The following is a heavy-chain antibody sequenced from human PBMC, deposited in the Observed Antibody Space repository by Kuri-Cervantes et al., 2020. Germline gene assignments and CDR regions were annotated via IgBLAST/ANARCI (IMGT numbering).Heavy chain of an antibody. V-gene: IGHV3-30*03. CDR1: GFTFSSYG. D-gene: IGHD5-12*01. Sequence: GESLKISCAASGFTFSSYGMHWVRQAPGKGLEWVAVISYDGSNKYYADSVKGRFTISRDNSKNTLYLQMNSLRAEDTAVYYCARVRSGDRLYSGYDWAVFDYWGQGTLVTVSS. J-gene: IGHJ4*02. CDR3: ARVRSGDRLYSGYDWAVFDY. CDR2: ISYDGSNK.